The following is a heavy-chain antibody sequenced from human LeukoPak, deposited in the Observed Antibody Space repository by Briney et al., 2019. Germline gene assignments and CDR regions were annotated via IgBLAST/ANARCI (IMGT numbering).Heavy chain of an antibody. Sequence: ASVKVSCKASGYTFTSYGIIWVRQAPGQGLEWMGRINPNSGGTNYAQKFQGRVTMTRDTSLSTAYMELSRLRSDDTAVYYCAREIRITMRPFDPWGQGTLVTVSS. V-gene: IGHV1-2*06. J-gene: IGHJ5*02. CDR3: AREIRITMRPFDP. CDR1: GYTFTSYG. CDR2: INPNSGGT. D-gene: IGHD3-22*01.